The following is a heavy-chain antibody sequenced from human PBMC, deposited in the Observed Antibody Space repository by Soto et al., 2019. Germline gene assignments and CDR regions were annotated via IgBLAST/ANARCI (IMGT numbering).Heavy chain of an antibody. CDR1: GFTFSSYA. D-gene: IGHD1-26*01. J-gene: IGHJ4*02. CDR3: AMYQEWELPALVY. Sequence: GGSLRLSCAASGFTFSSYAMSWFRQAPGKGLEWVSAISGSGGSTYYADSVKGRFTISRDNSKNTLYLQMNSLRAEDTAVYYCAMYQEWELPALVYWGQGTLVTVSS. V-gene: IGHV3-23*01. CDR2: ISGSGGST.